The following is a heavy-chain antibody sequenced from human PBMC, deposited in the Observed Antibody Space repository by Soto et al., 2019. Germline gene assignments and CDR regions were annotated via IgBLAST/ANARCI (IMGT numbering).Heavy chain of an antibody. V-gene: IGHV3-11*05. CDR3: AARWFGELPFDP. J-gene: IGHJ5*02. CDR1: GFAFSDYY. D-gene: IGHD3-10*01. Sequence: QVQLVESGGGLVKPGGSLRLSCAASGFAFSDYYMSWIRQAPGKGLEWVSYISSSSSYTNYADSVKGRFTISRDNAKNSLYLQMNSLRAEDTAVYYCAARWFGELPFDPWGQGTLVTVSS. CDR2: ISSSSSYT.